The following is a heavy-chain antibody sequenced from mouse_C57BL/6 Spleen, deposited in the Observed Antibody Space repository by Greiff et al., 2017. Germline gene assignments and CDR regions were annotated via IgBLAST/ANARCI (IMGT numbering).Heavy chain of an antibody. CDR1: GYTFTSYW. Sequence: QVQLQQPGPELVKPGASVKLSCKASGYTFTSYWMQWVKQRPGQGLEWIGEIDPSDSYTNYNQKFKGKATLTVDTSSSTAYMRLPGLTSEDSAVYYCAATHQALYWGQGTTLTVSS. CDR2: IDPSDSYT. V-gene: IGHV1-50*01. J-gene: IGHJ2*01. D-gene: IGHD3-2*02. CDR3: AATHQALY.